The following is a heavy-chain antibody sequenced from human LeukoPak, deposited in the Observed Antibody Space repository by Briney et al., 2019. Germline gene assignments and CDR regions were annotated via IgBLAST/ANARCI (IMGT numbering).Heavy chain of an antibody. CDR1: GFTFDDYA. Sequence: GRSLRLSCAASGFTFDDYAMHWVRQAPGKGLEWVSGISWNSGSIGYADSVKGRFTISRDNSKNTLYLQMNSLRAEDTAVYYCANGAMDTAMVYDYWGQGTLVTVSS. CDR2: ISWNSGSI. CDR3: ANGAMDTAMVYDY. J-gene: IGHJ4*02. V-gene: IGHV3-9*01. D-gene: IGHD5-18*01.